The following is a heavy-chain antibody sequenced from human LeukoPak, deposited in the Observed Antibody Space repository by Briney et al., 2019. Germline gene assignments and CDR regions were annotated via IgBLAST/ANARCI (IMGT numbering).Heavy chain of an antibody. CDR1: GGSISSYY. CDR3: AREATFDY. V-gene: IGHV4-59*01. Sequence: APETLTLTCTVSGGSISSYYWSWIRQPPGTGLEWIGYIHYSRETDYNPSLKSRVTMSVDTSKNQFSLNLSSVTAADTAVYYCAREATFDYWGKGTLVTVSS. CDR2: IHYSRET. J-gene: IGHJ4*02.